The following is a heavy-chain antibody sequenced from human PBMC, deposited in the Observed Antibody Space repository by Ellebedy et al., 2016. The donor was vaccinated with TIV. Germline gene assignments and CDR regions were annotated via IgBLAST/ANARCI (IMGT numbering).Heavy chain of an antibody. CDR2: ISAYNGNT. CDR1: GYTFTSYG. Sequence: AASVKVSCKASGYTFTSYGISWVRQAPGQGLEWMGWISAYNGNTNYAQKLQGRVTMTTETSTSTAYMELRSLRSDDTAVYYCARFSYDWNYDDYWGQGTLVTVSS. CDR3: ARFSYDWNYDDY. D-gene: IGHD1-20*01. V-gene: IGHV1-18*01. J-gene: IGHJ4*02.